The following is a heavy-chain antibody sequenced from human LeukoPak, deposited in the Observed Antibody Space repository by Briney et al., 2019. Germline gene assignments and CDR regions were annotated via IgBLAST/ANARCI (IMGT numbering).Heavy chain of an antibody. D-gene: IGHD6-13*01. V-gene: IGHV1-2*02. CDR3: AREQWVAAAGHDAFDI. CDR2: INPNSGGT. Sequence: ASVKVSCKASGGTFSSYAISWVRQAPGQGLEWMGWINPNSGGTNYAQKFQGRVTMTRDTSISTAYMELSRLRSDDTAVYYCAREQWVAAAGHDAFDIWGQGTMVTVSS. J-gene: IGHJ3*02. CDR1: GGTFSSYA.